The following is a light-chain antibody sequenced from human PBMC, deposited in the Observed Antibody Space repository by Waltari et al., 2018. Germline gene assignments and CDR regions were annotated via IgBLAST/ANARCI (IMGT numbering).Light chain of an antibody. CDR2: DVN. Sequence: QSALTQPASVSGSPGQSITISCAGTSSDVGAYTYVSWYQHHPGKAPKLIIYDVNSRPSGVSNRFSGSKSGNTASLTISELQAEDDADYYCSSFTSDSTWVFGAGTKLTVL. CDR1: SSDVGAYTY. CDR3: SSFTSDSTWV. V-gene: IGLV2-14*03. J-gene: IGLJ2*01.